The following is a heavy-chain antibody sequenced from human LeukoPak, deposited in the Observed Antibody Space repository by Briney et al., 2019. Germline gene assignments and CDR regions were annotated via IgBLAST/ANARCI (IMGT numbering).Heavy chain of an antibody. V-gene: IGHV3-20*04. CDR2: INGNGGST. D-gene: IGHD5-12*01. CDR3: AREGAGYRGYDYDYFYAMDV. Sequence: PGGSLRLSCAASGFTFEDHAMNWVSQVPGKGLGWVCGINGNGGSTGYADSVKGRFTISRDNAKNSVYLQMSSLRAEDTALYYCAREGAGYRGYDYDYFYAMDVWGQGTTVTVSS. CDR1: GFTFEDHA. J-gene: IGHJ6*02.